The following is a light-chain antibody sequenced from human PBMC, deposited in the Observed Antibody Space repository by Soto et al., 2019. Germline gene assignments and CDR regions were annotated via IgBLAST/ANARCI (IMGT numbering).Light chain of an antibody. J-gene: IGLJ1*01. CDR2: EVS. CDR3: SSYTTSSTLNYV. V-gene: IGLV2-14*01. CDR1: SSDVGGYNY. Sequence: QSALTQPASVSGSPGQSIPFSCTGTSSDVGGYNYVSWYQQHPGKAPKLMIYEVSNRPSGVSNRFSGSKSGNTASLTISGLQAEDEADYYCSSYTTSSTLNYVFGSGTKLTVL.